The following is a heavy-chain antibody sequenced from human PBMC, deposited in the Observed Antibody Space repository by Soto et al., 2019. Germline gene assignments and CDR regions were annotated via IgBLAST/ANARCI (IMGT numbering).Heavy chain of an antibody. Sequence: QVQLVQSGGGVIQPGESLRLSCAASGITFTTYGMHWVRQTPGKGLEWVAVVSYDGSHKYYADSVKGRFTISRDDSKNTLYLQMNSLRVEDTAVYYCAKEMYPRTVLDSSSPWGDYWGQGTLVSVSS. CDR1: GITFTTYG. CDR3: AKEMYPRTVLDSSSPWGDY. V-gene: IGHV3-30*18. CDR2: VSYDGSHK. D-gene: IGHD6-6*01. J-gene: IGHJ4*02.